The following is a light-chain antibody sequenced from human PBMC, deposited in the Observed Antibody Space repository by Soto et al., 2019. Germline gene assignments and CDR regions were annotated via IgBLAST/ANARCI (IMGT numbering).Light chain of an antibody. V-gene: IGLV2-14*01. Sequence: ALTQPASVSGSPGQSITLSCSGTSSDVGGYNYVSWYQQHPGKAPKLMIYEVSNRPSGVSNRFSGSKSGNTASLTISGLQADDEADYYCSSYTTTSTLGVFGGGTKLTVL. CDR1: SSDVGGYNY. J-gene: IGLJ2*01. CDR2: EVS. CDR3: SSYTTTSTLGV.